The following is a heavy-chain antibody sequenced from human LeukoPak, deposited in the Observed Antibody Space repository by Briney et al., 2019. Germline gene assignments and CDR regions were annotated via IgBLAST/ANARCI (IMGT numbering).Heavy chain of an antibody. J-gene: IGHJ4*02. V-gene: IGHV4-61*02. CDR1: GGSISSGSYY. Sequence: SETLSLTCTVSGGSISSGSYYWSWIRQPAGKGLEWIGRVYTSGSTNYNPSLKSRVTISIDTSKNQFSLKLSSVTAADTAVYYCARIRSRKWGFDYWGQGTLVTVSS. D-gene: IGHD1-26*01. CDR3: ARIRSRKWGFDY. CDR2: VYTSGST.